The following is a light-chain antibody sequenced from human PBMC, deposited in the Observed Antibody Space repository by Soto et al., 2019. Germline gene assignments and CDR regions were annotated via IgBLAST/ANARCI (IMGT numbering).Light chain of an antibody. CDR1: SSDVGGYNY. CDR2: EVS. V-gene: IGLV2-8*01. CDR3: RSYAGSNVV. Sequence: QSALTQPPSASGSPGQSVTISCTGTSSDVGGYNYVSWYQQHPGKAPTLMIYEVSKRPSGVPDRFSGSKSGNTASLTVSGLHAEDEADYYCRSYAGSNVVFGGGTKLTVL. J-gene: IGLJ2*01.